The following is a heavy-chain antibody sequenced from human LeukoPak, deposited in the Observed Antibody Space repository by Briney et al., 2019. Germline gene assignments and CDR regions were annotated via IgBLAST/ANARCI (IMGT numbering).Heavy chain of an antibody. CDR1: GFSFSTYS. Sequence: GGSLRLSCAASGFSFSTYSMNWVRQAPGKGLEWVANIKTDGSQIYYVDSVKGRFTISRDNAKNSLYLQMNSLRAEDTAVYYCARDLNWETYWGQGTLVSVSS. V-gene: IGHV3-7*01. CDR3: ARDLNWETY. CDR2: IKTDGSQI. J-gene: IGHJ4*02. D-gene: IGHD7-27*01.